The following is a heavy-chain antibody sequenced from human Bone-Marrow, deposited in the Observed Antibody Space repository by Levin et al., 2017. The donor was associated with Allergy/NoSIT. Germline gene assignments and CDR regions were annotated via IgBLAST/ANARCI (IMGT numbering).Heavy chain of an antibody. D-gene: IGHD6-19*01. J-gene: IGHJ2*01. CDR1: GGSISSNY. CDR3: ARAAGIAVAALFEDWYFDL. Sequence: SQTLSLTCIVSGGSISSNYWSWIRQPPGKGLEYIGYISASGSTNYNPSLKSRVTISVDSPKHQFSLKLSSVTAADTAVYYCARAAGIAVAALFEDWYFDLWGRGTLVTVSS. V-gene: IGHV4-59*01. CDR2: ISASGST.